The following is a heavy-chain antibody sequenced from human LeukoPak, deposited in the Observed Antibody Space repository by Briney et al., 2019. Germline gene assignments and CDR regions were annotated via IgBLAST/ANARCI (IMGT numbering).Heavy chain of an antibody. CDR3: ARDLEGDSSRYYSPNAFDI. CDR2: IYSGGST. J-gene: IGHJ3*02. V-gene: IGHV3-53*01. D-gene: IGHD3-22*01. Sequence: GGSLRLSCAVSGFTVSSNYMSWVRQAPGKGLEWVSIIYSGGSTYYADSVKGRFTISRDNSKNTLYLQMNSLRAEDTAVYYCARDLEGDSSRYYSPNAFDIWGQGTMVTVSS. CDR1: GFTVSSNY.